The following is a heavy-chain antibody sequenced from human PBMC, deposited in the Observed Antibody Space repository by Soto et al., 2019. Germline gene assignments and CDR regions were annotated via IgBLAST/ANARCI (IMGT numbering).Heavy chain of an antibody. D-gene: IGHD4-17*01. J-gene: IGHJ6*02. CDR3: ARHYGDYAYYYYGMDV. CDR2: VNSDGSNT. CDR1: GFTFSYYW. V-gene: IGHV3-74*01. Sequence: EVQLVESGGGVVQPGGSLRLSCAASGFTFSYYWMHWVRQAPGKGLVWVSRVNSDGSNTTYSDFVRGRFTTSRDNAKNTLYLHMNSLRAEDTAVYYCARHYGDYAYYYYGMDVWGQGTTVTVSS.